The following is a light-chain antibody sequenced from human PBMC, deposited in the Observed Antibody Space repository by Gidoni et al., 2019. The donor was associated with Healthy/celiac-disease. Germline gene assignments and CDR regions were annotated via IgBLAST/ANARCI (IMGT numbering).Light chain of an antibody. CDR2: AAS. J-gene: IGKJ2*04. Sequence: IQMPQSPSSLSASVGDRVTITCRASQSISSYLNWYQQKPGKAPKLLIYAASSLQSGVPSRFSGSGSGTDFTLTISSLQPEDVATYYCQQSYSTPPCSFGQGTKLEIK. V-gene: IGKV1-39*01. CDR3: QQSYSTPPCS. CDR1: QSISSY.